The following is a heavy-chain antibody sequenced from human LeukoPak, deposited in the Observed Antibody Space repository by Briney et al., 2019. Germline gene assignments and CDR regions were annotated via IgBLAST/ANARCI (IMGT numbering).Heavy chain of an antibody. D-gene: IGHD6-13*01. Sequence: ASVELSCKASGYTFTTYGISWVRHAPAQGLEWMGWISAYTGNTNYTEDFQGRVTMTTDTSTRTAYMELRRLRSNDTGVYYCARGGAIANDYGGERTLVTLSS. J-gene: IGHJ4*02. CDR1: GYTFTTYG. CDR2: ISAYTGNT. CDR3: ARGGAIANDY. V-gene: IGHV1-18*01.